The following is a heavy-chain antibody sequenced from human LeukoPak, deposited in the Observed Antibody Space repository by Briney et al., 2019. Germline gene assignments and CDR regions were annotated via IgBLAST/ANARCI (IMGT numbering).Heavy chain of an antibody. Sequence: GGSLRLSCAASGFTFRSSYMTWVRQAPGPGQEWISSIWSSGGGISCADSVQGRFTISRDNAENSLYLQMNSLRDDDTAVYYCARDPERDGYFGIDLWGQGTTVTVSS. CDR2: IWSSGGGI. CDR3: ARDPERDGYFGIDL. CDR1: GFTFRSSY. J-gene: IGHJ6*02. D-gene: IGHD5-24*01. V-gene: IGHV3-21*01.